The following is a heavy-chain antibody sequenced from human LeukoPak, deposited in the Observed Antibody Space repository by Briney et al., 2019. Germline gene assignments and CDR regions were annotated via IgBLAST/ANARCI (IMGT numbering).Heavy chain of an antibody. CDR1: GFTYSSYW. D-gene: IGHD5-12*01. J-gene: IGHJ4*02. V-gene: IGHV3-7*03. CDR2: IKEDGSEK. Sequence: GGSLRLSCAASGFTYSSYWMSWVRQAPGKGLEWVANIKEDGSEKYYVHSVKGRFTISRDNAKNALYLQMNSLRAEDTAVHYCARKGYGDYWGQGTLVTVSS. CDR3: ARKGYGDY.